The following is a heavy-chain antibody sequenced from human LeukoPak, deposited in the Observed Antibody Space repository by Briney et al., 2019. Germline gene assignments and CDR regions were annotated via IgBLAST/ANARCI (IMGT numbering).Heavy chain of an antibody. J-gene: IGHJ4*02. D-gene: IGHD2-21*01. CDR1: GFTFSTYA. CDR2: ISGSGGST. Sequence: GGSLRLSCAASGFTFSTYAMSWVRQAPGKGLEWVSAISGSGGSTYYADSVKGRFTISRDNSKNTLYLQMNSLRAEDTAVYYCARDRELGVVMMATLGYWGQGTLVTVSS. V-gene: IGHV3-23*01. CDR3: ARDRELGVVMMATLGY.